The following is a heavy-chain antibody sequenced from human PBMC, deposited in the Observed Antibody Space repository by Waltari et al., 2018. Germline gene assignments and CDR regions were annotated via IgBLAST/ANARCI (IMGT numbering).Heavy chain of an antibody. CDR1: GFSFGTYT. V-gene: IGHV3-23*01. CDR3: AKKDSGDHPVDY. J-gene: IGHJ4*02. D-gene: IGHD2-15*01. Sequence: EVHLLESGGGLVQPGGSLRLSCATSGFSFGTYTMNWVRQAPGKGLEWVSVSSYGGGNTYYADSVKGRFTISRDNSKNTLYLQMNSLRVDDTAVYFCAKKDSGDHPVDYWGQGTLVTVSS. CDR2: SSYGGGNT.